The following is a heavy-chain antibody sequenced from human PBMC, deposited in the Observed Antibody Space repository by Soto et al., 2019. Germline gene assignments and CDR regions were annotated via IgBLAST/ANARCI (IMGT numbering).Heavy chain of an antibody. J-gene: IGHJ4*02. CDR2: INPILSMS. D-gene: IGHD3-10*01. CDR3: ASSYGSGYRAFDY. V-gene: IGHV1-69*02. Sequence: QVQLVQSGAEVKRPGSSVKVSCKASGDTFTFYSINWVRQAPGLGLEWMGRINPILSMSNYAQRFQGRVTMTADKSPSTAYMELSSLRSEDTAIYYCASSYGSGYRAFDYWGQGALVTVSS. CDR1: GDTFTFYS.